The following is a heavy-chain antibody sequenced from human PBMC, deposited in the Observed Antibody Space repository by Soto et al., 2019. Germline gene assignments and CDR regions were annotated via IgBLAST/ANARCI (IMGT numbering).Heavy chain of an antibody. D-gene: IGHD5-12*01. CDR3: ARAGHGFTWLDP. J-gene: IGHJ5*02. CDR1: GGTFSTYT. CDR2: LVPIFGTP. Sequence: QVQLVQSGAEVKKPGSSVKVSCKASGGTFSTYTINWVRQAPGQGLEWMGGLVPIFGTPHYAQNFQGRVTVTADESTSTAYMELSSLRFEDTAVYYCARAGHGFTWLDPWGQGTLVTVSS. V-gene: IGHV1-69*12.